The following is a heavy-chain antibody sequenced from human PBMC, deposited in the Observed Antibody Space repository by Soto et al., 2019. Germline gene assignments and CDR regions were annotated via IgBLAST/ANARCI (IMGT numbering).Heavy chain of an antibody. CDR3: ARGAATVTPGWFDP. D-gene: IGHD4-17*01. J-gene: IGHJ5*02. Sequence: SETLCLTCAVSGYSISSGYYWGWIRQPPGKGLEWIASIYHSGTTYHNPSLKSRVTISVDTSKNQFSLKLSSVIAADTAVYYCARGAATVTPGWFDPWGQGTLVTVSS. CDR1: GYSISSGYY. CDR2: IYHSGTT. V-gene: IGHV4-38-2*01.